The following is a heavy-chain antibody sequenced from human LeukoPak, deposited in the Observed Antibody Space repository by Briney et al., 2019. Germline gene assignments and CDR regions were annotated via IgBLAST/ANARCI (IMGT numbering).Heavy chain of an antibody. J-gene: IGHJ4*01. CDR3: ARQADYASGWYTF. CDR2: IYGGNSDT. Sequence: GESLKISCQGSGFSFSDYWIGWVRQMPGKGLEWMGIIYGGNSDTRYSPSFQGQVTISADKSIRTAFLQWSSLKASDTAMYYCARQADYASGWYTFWGQEPWSPSPQ. CDR1: GFSFSDYW. V-gene: IGHV5-51*01. D-gene: IGHD6-19*01.